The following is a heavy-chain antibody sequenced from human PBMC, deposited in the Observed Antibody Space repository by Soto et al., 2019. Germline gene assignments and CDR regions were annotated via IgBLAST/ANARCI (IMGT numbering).Heavy chain of an antibody. V-gene: IGHV4-59*01. CDR3: ERGTGTTGRYYYMDV. J-gene: IGHJ6*03. Sequence: SETLSLTCTVSGGSISSYYWSWIRQPPGKGLEWIGYIYYSGSTNYNPSLKSRVTISVDTSKNQFSLKLSSVTAADTAVYYCERGTGTTGRYYYMDVWGKGTTVTVSS. D-gene: IGHD1-7*01. CDR2: IYYSGST. CDR1: GGSISSYY.